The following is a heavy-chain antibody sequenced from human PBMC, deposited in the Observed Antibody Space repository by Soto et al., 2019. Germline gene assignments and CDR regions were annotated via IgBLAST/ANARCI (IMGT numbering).Heavy chain of an antibody. CDR1: GFTFINAW. J-gene: IGHJ5*02. V-gene: IGHV3-15*01. CDR2: ISGKAGGGTS. D-gene: IGHD3-16*01. CDR3: NTEVTYTVGDIYPA. Sequence: EVQLVESGGGLVKPGESLRLSCVGSGFTFINAWMIWVRQAPGQGLEWVGRISGKAGGGTSDYAAPVKGRFIISRDDSKNTSFLQIHRLKTEKTAVSFGNTEVTYTVGDIYPAWGQGTMVTVSS.